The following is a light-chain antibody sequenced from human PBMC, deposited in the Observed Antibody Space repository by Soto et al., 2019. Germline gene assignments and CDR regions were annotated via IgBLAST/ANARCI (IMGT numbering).Light chain of an antibody. CDR3: QQYNNWPLYT. Sequence: EIVMTQSPATLSFSPGEIATLSCRASQSVSSNLAWYQQKPGQPPRLLIYGASTRATGIPARFSGSGSGTDFTLTISSLQSDDFVVYYCQQYNNWPLYTFGQGTKLEIK. CDR1: QSVSSN. CDR2: GAS. J-gene: IGKJ2*01. V-gene: IGKV3-15*01.